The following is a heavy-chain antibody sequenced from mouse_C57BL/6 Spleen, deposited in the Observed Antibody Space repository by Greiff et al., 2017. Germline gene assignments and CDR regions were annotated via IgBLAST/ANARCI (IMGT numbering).Heavy chain of an antibody. CDR2: FYPGDGDT. CDR1: GYAFSSYW. V-gene: IGHV1-80*01. CDR3: ARSELGEAMDY. Sequence: QVQLQQSGAELVKPGASVKISCKASGYAFSSYWMNWVKQRPGKGLEWIGQFYPGDGDTNYNGKFKGKATLTADKSSSTAYMQLSRLTSEDSAVYFCARSELGEAMDYWGQGTSVTVSS. J-gene: IGHJ4*01. D-gene: IGHD4-1*01.